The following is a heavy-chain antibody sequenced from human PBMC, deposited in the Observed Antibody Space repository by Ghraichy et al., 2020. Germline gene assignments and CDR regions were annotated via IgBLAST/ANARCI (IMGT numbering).Heavy chain of an antibody. Sequence: GGSLRLSCAASGFTFSSYAMSWVRQAPGKGLEWVSAISGSGGSTYYADSVKGRFIISRDNSKNTLYLQMNSLRAEDTAVYYCATCAEIFGDSVVDYWGQGTLVTVSS. CDR2: ISGSGGST. CDR3: ATCAEIFGDSVVDY. V-gene: IGHV3-23*01. J-gene: IGHJ4*02. D-gene: IGHD3-10*01. CDR1: GFTFSSYA.